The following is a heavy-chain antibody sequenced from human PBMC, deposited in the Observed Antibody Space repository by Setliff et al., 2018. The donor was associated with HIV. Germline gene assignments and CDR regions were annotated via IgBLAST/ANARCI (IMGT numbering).Heavy chain of an antibody. CDR1: GGSISSHY. CDR2: IYYSGST. CDR3: ARLGRGTYYYDSSGYLYAFDI. Sequence: PSETLSLTCTVSGGSISSHYWSWIRQPPGKGLEWIGYIYYSGSTNYNPSLKSRVTISVDTSKNQFSLKLSSVTAADTAVYYCARLGRGTYYYDSSGYLYAFDIWGQGTMVTVSS. V-gene: IGHV4-59*08. J-gene: IGHJ3*02. D-gene: IGHD3-22*01.